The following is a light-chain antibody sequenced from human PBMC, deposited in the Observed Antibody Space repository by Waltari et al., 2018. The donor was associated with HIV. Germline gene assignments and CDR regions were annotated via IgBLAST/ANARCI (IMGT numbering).Light chain of an antibody. Sequence: QSVLTQPPSASGTPGQRVTISCSGSRSNIGSKYVYWYQQLPGTAPKPRIHRNNPRPAGVPDRFSGSKSGTSASLAISGLRSEDEADYYCTAWDDSLSGVVFGGGTKLTVL. J-gene: IGLJ2*01. V-gene: IGLV1-47*01. CDR1: RSNIGSKY. CDR3: TAWDDSLSGVV. CDR2: RNN.